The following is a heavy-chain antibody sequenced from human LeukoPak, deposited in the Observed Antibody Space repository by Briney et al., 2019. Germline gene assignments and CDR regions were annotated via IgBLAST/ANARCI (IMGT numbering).Heavy chain of an antibody. CDR3: ARGYSGYDLDY. CDR1: GFTFSSYA. CDR2: ISYDGSNK. D-gene: IGHD5-12*01. V-gene: IGHV3-30*04. J-gene: IGHJ4*02. Sequence: GGSLRLSCAASGFTFSSYAMHWVRQAPGKGLEWVAVISYDGSNKYYADSVKGRFTISRDNSKNTLYLQMNSLRAEDTAVYYCARGYSGYDLDYWGQGTLVTVSS.